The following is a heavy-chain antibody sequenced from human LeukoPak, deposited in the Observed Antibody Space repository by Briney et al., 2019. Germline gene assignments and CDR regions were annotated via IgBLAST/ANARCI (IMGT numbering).Heavy chain of an antibody. J-gene: IGHJ4*02. CDR1: GFTFSDYY. Sequence: GGSLRLSCAASGFTFSDYYMSWIRQAPGKGLEWVSAISGTGGSIYYADSVRGRFTISRDSSKNTLYLQMNSLRAEDTALYYCAKGRGYFDWLLPFDYWGQGTLVTVSS. CDR2: ISGTGGSI. V-gene: IGHV3-23*01. D-gene: IGHD3-9*01. CDR3: AKGRGYFDWLLPFDY.